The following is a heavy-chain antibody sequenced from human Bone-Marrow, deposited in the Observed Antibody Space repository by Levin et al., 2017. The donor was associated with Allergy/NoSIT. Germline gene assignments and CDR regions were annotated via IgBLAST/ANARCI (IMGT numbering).Heavy chain of an antibody. CDR2: ISYDGSNI. CDR3: ARVGLIYCDNISCIGRIDP. J-gene: IGHJ5*02. V-gene: IGHV3-30-3*01. CDR1: GFAFSDYA. Sequence: GGSLRLSCSASGFAFSDYAMHWVRQAPGKGLEWVTFISYDGSNIYYADSVKGRFTISRDNSKNTLYLQMNSLRSEDTAIYYCARVGLIYCDNISCIGRIDPWGQGSRVTVSS. D-gene: IGHD2-2*01.